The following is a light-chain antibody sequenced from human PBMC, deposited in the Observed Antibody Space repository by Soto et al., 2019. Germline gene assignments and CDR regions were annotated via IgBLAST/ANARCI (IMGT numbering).Light chain of an antibody. CDR3: LQHNAYPFT. V-gene: IGKV1-17*03. J-gene: IGKJ2*01. Sequence: DIQMTQSPSALSASVGDRVTITCRASQGISNYLAWFQQKPGQGPKRLIYGASNLQSGVPPRFSGSGSETEFTLTISNLQTEDIATYYCLQHNAYPFTFGKGTK. CDR2: GAS. CDR1: QGISNY.